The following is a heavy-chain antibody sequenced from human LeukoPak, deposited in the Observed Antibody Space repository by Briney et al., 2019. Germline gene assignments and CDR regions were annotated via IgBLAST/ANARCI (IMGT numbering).Heavy chain of an antibody. D-gene: IGHD3-22*01. CDR3: AKTMIVSLGGLDY. CDR1: GFTFSSYG. V-gene: IGHV3-30*18. Sequence: GGSLRLSCAASGFTFSSYGMHWVRQAPGKGLEWVAVISYDGNTKYYADSVKGRFTISRDNSKNTLYLQMNSLRAEDTAVYHCAKTMIVSLGGLDYWGQGTLVTVSS. CDR2: ISYDGNTK. J-gene: IGHJ4*02.